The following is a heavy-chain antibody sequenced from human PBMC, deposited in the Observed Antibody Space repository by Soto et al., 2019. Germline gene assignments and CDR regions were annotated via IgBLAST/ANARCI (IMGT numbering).Heavy chain of an antibody. V-gene: IGHV4-31*03. CDR3: ARGGIAASAPPDY. D-gene: IGHD6-13*01. CDR1: GGSISSGGYY. Sequence: QVQLQESGPGLVKPSLTLSLTCTVSGGSISSGGYYWSWIRQHPGKGLEWIGYIYYSGSTYYNPSLKSRVTISVDKAKNQFSLKLSSVTAADTAVYYCARGGIAASAPPDYWVQGTLVTVSS. J-gene: IGHJ4*02. CDR2: IYYSGST.